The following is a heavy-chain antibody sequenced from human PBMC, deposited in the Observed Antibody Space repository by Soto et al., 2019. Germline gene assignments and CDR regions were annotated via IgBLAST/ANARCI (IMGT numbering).Heavy chain of an antibody. J-gene: IGHJ4*02. CDR3: ARDIDWGS. D-gene: IGHD7-27*01. Sequence: SETLSLTCVISGASVSSNSAAWHWIRQSPSRSLEWLGRTYYRPKWYNEYAVFVKSRITINPDTSKNHFSLQLNSVTPAHTAVDYSARDIDWGSWGQGTLVTVSS. V-gene: IGHV6-1*01. CDR2: TYYRPKWYN. CDR1: GASVSSNSAA.